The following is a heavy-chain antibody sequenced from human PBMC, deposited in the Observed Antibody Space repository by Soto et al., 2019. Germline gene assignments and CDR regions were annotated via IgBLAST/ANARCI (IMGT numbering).Heavy chain of an antibody. D-gene: IGHD1-1*01. CDR2: FYYSGST. V-gene: IGHV4-39*01. J-gene: IGHJ3*02. CDR1: GGSVSSSTYY. CDR3: ARHHGTYYDAFDI. Sequence: QLQLQESGPGLVKPSETLSLTCTVAGGSVSSSTYYWGWIRQPPGKGLEWIATFYYSGSTYHNPSLNSRVTISADTSKNQFSRKLSSVTATDTAVYYCARHHGTYYDAFDIWGQGTMVTVSS.